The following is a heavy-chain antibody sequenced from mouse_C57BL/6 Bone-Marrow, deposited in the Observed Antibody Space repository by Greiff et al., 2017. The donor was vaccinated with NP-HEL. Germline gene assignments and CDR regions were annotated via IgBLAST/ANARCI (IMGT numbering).Heavy chain of an antibody. J-gene: IGHJ1*03. Sequence: VQLQQSGPELVKPGASVKMSCKASGYTFTDYNMHWVKQSHGKSLEWIGYINPNNGGTSYNQKFKGKATLTVNKSSSTAYMELRSLTSGDSSVYYCSRGGGEYFDVWGTGTTVTVSS. CDR1: GYTFTDYN. CDR2: INPNNGGT. V-gene: IGHV1-22*01. CDR3: SRGGGEYFDV.